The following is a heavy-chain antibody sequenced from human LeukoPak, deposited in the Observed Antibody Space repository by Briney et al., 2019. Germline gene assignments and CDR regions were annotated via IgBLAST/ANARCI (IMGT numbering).Heavy chain of an antibody. CDR2: ISSSSSYT. V-gene: IGHV3-11*03. D-gene: IGHD3-10*01. CDR1: GFTFSDYY. CDR3: ARHPSHYGPGSYEAVYYYYGMDV. Sequence: PGGSLRLSCAASGFTFSDYYMSWIRQAPGKGLEWVSYISSSSSYTNYADSVKGRFTISRDNAKNSLYLQMNSLRAEDTAVYYCARHPSHYGPGSYEAVYYYYGMDVWGQGTTVTVSS. J-gene: IGHJ6*02.